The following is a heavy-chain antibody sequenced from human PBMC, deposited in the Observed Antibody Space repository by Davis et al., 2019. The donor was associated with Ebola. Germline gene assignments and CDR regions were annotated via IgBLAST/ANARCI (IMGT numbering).Heavy chain of an antibody. V-gene: IGHV1-18*01. D-gene: IGHD3-22*01. Sequence: AASVKVSCKASGGTFSSYAISWVRQAPGQGLEWMGWISAYNGNTNYAQKLQGRVTMTTDTSTSTAYMELRSLRSDDTAVYYCARWEYYDSSGYYTGGWFDPWGQGTLVTVSS. CDR2: ISAYNGNT. CDR1: GGTFSSYA. CDR3: ARWEYYDSSGYYTGGWFDP. J-gene: IGHJ5*02.